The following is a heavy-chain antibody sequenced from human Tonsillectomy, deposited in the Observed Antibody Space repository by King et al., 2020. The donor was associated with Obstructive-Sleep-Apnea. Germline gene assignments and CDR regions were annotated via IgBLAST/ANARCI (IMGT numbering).Heavy chain of an antibody. J-gene: IGHJ5*02. D-gene: IGHD6-19*01. CDR2: IYYSWST. CDR1: GGSISSSRYY. CDR3: ARVLLGLAVATDWFDP. Sequence: VQLQESGPGLVKPSETLSLTCTVSGGSISSSRYYLGWIRQPPGKGLEWIGGIYYSWSTYYNPSLQSRVTISVDTSKNQFSLKLSSVTAADTAVYYCARVLLGLAVATDWFDPWGQGTLVTVSS. V-gene: IGHV4-39*07.